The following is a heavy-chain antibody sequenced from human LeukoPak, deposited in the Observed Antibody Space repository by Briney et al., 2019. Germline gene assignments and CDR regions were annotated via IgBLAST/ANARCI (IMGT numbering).Heavy chain of an antibody. CDR1: GGSISSSSYF. J-gene: IGHJ4*02. CDR2: IYYSGNT. D-gene: IGHD2-15*01. V-gene: IGHV4-39*01. CDR3: ARLSARSFSYYFDY. Sequence: SETLSLTCTVSGGSISSSSYFWGWIRQPPGKGLDWIGSIYYSGNTYYNPSLKSRVTISADTSKNQFSLRLNSVTAADTAVYYCARLSARSFSYYFDYWGQGTLVTVSS.